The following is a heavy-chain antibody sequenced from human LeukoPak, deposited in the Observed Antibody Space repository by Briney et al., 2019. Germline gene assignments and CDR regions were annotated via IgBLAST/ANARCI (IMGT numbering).Heavy chain of an antibody. D-gene: IGHD6-25*01. CDR3: ARDGDLAPAVPFDC. Sequence: PGGSLRLSCAASGFTFSSYEMNWVRQAPGKGLEWVSYISSSGGTIYYEDSVKGRFTISRDNAKNSLYLQMNSLRAEDTAVYYCARDGDLAPAVPFDCWGQGTLVTVSS. V-gene: IGHV3-48*03. CDR1: GFTFSSYE. CDR2: ISSSGGTI. J-gene: IGHJ4*02.